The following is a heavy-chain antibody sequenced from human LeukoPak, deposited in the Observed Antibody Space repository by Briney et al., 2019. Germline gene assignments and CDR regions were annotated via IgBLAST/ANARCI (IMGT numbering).Heavy chain of an antibody. J-gene: IGHJ4*02. D-gene: IGHD3-10*01. CDR1: GGSISSSIYY. CDR2: IYYSGST. CDR3: ARLRSLLWFGELND. V-gene: IGHV4-39*01. Sequence: KPSETLSLTCTVSGGSISSSIYYWGWIRQPPGKGLEWIGSIYYSGSTYYNPSLKSRVTISVDTSKNQFSLKLSSVTAADTAVYYCARLRSLLWFGELNDWGQGTLVTVSS.